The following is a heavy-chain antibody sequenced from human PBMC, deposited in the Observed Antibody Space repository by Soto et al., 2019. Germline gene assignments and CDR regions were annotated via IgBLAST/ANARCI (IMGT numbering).Heavy chain of an antibody. D-gene: IGHD5-12*01. CDR3: ARSRVSTPRLEDPFDI. J-gene: IGHJ3*02. CDR2: IYPGDSDS. V-gene: IGHV5-51*01. CDR1: GYSFTTYW. Sequence: GESLKISCKGSGYSFTTYWLAWVRQMPGKGLEYMGIIYPGDSDSRYSPAFQGQVTISADKSINTAYLQWTSLKASDTAIYYCARSRVSTPRLEDPFDIWGQGTRVNVSS.